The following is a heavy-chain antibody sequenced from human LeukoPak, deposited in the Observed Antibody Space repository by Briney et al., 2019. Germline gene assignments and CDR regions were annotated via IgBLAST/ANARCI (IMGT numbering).Heavy chain of an antibody. D-gene: IGHD5-12*01. Sequence: PGGSLRLSCAASGFTFSSYAMSWARQAPGKGLEWVSAISGSGGSTYYADSVKGRFTISRDNSKNTLYLQMNSLRAEDTAVYYCAKVPTWMQALYFDYWGQGTLVTVSS. CDR3: AKVPTWMQALYFDY. CDR1: GFTFSSYA. CDR2: ISGSGGST. J-gene: IGHJ4*02. V-gene: IGHV3-23*01.